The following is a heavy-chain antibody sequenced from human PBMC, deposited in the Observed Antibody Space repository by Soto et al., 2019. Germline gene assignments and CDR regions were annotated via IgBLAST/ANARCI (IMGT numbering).Heavy chain of an antibody. CDR3: AKGYKQWLEYYFDY. D-gene: IGHD6-19*01. V-gene: IGHV3-30*18. J-gene: IGHJ4*02. CDR2: ISYDGSNK. Sequence: QVQLVESGGGVVQPGRSLRLSCAASGFTFSSYGMHWVRQAPGKGLEWVAVISYDGSNKYYADSVKGRFTISRDNSKNTRYLQMNSLRAEDTAVYYCAKGYKQWLEYYFDYWGQGTLVTVSS. CDR1: GFTFSSYG.